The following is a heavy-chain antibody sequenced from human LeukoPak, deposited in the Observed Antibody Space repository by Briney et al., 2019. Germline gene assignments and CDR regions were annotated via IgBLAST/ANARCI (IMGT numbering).Heavy chain of an antibody. V-gene: IGHV2-5*02. Sequence: SGPTLVNPTQTLTLTCTFSGFSLSTSGVGVGWIRQPPGKALEWLTLINWDDDKRYSPSLKSRLTVTKDISKSQVVLTLTNMDPVDTATYYCAHRLTGYNSNWYHGYFDYWGQGTLVTVSS. CDR3: AHRLTGYNSNWYHGYFDY. CDR2: INWDDDK. D-gene: IGHD6-13*01. CDR1: GFSLSTSGVG. J-gene: IGHJ4*02.